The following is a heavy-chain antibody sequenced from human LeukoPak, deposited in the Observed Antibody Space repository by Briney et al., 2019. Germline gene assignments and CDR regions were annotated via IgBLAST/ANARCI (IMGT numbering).Heavy chain of an antibody. D-gene: IGHD3-22*01. J-gene: IGHJ4*02. V-gene: IGHV4-59*08. CDR2: IHYTGTS. CDR1: GGSFSGYY. Sequence: PSETLSLTCAVYGGSFSGYYWSWVRQPPGEGLEWIGYIHYTGTSNCNPSLKSRVTISVDTSKNQFSLKLTSVTAGDTAVYYCARYGPGNKYDSSGSLDSWGQGTLVTVS. CDR3: ARYGPGNKYDSSGSLDS.